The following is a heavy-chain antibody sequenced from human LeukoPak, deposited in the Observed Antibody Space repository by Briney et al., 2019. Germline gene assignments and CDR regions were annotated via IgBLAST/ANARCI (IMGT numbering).Heavy chain of an antibody. V-gene: IGHV1-2*02. CDR2: INPNSGGT. CDR1: GYTFTGYY. Sequence: ASVKVSCKASGYTFTGYYMHWVRQAPGQGLEWMGWINPNSGGTNYAQKFQGRVTMTRDTSTSTAYMELSRLRSDDTAVYYCARSGSGYFTTYDYWGQGTLVTVSS. D-gene: IGHD3-3*01. CDR3: ARSGSGYFTTYDY. J-gene: IGHJ4*02.